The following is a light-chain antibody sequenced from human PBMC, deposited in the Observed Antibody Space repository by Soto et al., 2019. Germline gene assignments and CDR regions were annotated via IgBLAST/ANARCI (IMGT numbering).Light chain of an antibody. Sequence: QSALTQPPSASGXPXXXXXXXXXXXXXXVGGYNYVSWYQQYPGKAPKLIIYEVNERPSGVPDRFSGSKSGNTASLTVFGXXTADEADYYCSSYAGSNWYVFGTGTKVT. V-gene: IGLV2-8*01. J-gene: IGLJ1*01. CDR1: XXXVGGYNY. CDR2: EVN. CDR3: SSYAGSNWYV.